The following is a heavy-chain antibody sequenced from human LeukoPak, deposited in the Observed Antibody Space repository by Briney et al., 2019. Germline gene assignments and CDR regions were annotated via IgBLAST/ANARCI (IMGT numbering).Heavy chain of an antibody. CDR3: AKDRGTGTESDAFDI. J-gene: IGHJ3*02. CDR2: IASSSSSM. V-gene: IGHV3-48*04. Sequence: GGSLRLSRAASGFTFSSFSMNWVRQAPGKGLEWISYIASSSSSMYYADSVKGRFTISRDNAKNSLYLQMNSLRAEDTALYYCAKDRGTGTESDAFDIWGQGTMVTVSS. CDR1: GFTFSSFS. D-gene: IGHD1-1*01.